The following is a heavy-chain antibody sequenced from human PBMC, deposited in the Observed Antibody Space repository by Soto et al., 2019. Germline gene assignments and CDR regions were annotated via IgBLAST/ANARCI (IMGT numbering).Heavy chain of an antibody. CDR3: AKELRETGGYYFDC. CDR2: MSDDGSKK. J-gene: IGHJ4*02. CDR1: GFSFSKYG. D-gene: IGHD3-16*01. V-gene: IGHV3-30*18. Sequence: QVQLVESGGGVVQPGRSLRLSCAASGFSFSKYGMHWVRQAPGKGLEWVAEMSDDGSKKYYGDSVKGRFTTSRDNSKNTLYLLMDSLRSEDTAMYYCAKELRETGGYYFDCWGQGTLVTVSS.